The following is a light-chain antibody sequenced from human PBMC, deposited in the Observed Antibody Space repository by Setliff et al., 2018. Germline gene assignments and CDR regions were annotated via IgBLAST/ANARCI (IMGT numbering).Light chain of an antibody. CDR1: SSDVGGYNY. CDR3: CSFAGTYYV. Sequence: QSALTQPASVSGSPGQSITISCTGTSSDVGGYNYVSWYQQHPGKAPKFIIYDVSHRPSGVSNRFSGSKSGNTASLTTSGLQAEDEADYYCCSFAGTYYVFGSGTKVTV. J-gene: IGLJ1*01. CDR2: DVS. V-gene: IGLV2-14*03.